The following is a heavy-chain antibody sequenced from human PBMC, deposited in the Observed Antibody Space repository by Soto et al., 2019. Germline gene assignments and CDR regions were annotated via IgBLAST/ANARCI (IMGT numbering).Heavy chain of an antibody. V-gene: IGHV3-23*01. CDR2: ISGSGGST. Sequence: GGSLRLSCAASGFTFSSYAMSWVRQAPGKGLEWVSAISGSGGSTYYADSVKGRFTISRDNSKNTLYLQMNSLRAEDTAVYYCAKDQDAGFGEPRDAFDIWGQGTMVTVSS. CDR3: AKDQDAGFGEPRDAFDI. D-gene: IGHD3-10*01. J-gene: IGHJ3*02. CDR1: GFTFSSYA.